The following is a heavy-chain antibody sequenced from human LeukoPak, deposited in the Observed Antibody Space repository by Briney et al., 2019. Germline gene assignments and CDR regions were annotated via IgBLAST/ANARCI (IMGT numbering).Heavy chain of an antibody. V-gene: IGHV4-59*08. CDR2: IYYSGGT. D-gene: IGHD4-17*01. Sequence: PSETLSLTCTVSGGSISSYYWSWSRHPPGKGLECVGYIYYSGGTNYTPSLKSRVTISVDTSKNQFSLKLSSVTAADTAVYYCARLGRYGDYVVAFDIWGQGTMVTVSS. J-gene: IGHJ3*02. CDR3: ARLGRYGDYVVAFDI. CDR1: GGSISSYY.